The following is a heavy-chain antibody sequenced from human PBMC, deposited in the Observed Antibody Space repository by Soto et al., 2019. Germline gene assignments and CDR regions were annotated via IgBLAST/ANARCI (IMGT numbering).Heavy chain of an antibody. CDR1: GFTFSSYS. D-gene: IGHD6-19*01. V-gene: IGHV3-48*01. CDR3: ARHPERIAVIGWFDP. CDR2: ISSSSSTI. J-gene: IGHJ5*02. Sequence: EVQLVESGGGLVQPGGSLRLSCAASGFTFSSYSMNWVRQAPGKGLEWVSYISSSSSTIYYADSVKGRFTISRDNAKNSLYLQMNSLRAEDTAVYYCARHPERIAVIGWFDPWGQGTLVTVSS.